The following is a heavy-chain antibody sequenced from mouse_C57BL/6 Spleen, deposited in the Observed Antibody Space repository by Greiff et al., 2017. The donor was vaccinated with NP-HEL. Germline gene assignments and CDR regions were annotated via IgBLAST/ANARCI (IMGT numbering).Heavy chain of an antibody. CDR2: IDPSDSYT. V-gene: IGHV1-59*01. CDR3: ARYYYSNYVAMDY. CDR1: GYTFTSYW. D-gene: IGHD2-5*01. J-gene: IGHJ4*01. Sequence: QVQLQQPGAELVRPGTSVKLSCKASGYTFTSYWMHWVKQRPGQGLEWIGVIDPSDSYTNYNQKFKGKATLTVDTSSSTAYMQLSSLTSEDSAVYYCARYYYSNYVAMDYWGQGTSVTVSS.